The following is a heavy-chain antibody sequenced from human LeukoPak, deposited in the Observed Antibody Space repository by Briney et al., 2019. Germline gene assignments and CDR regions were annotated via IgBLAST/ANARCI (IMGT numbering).Heavy chain of an antibody. J-gene: IGHJ4*02. CDR1: GGSFSGYY. V-gene: IGHV4-34*01. D-gene: IGHD3-10*01. CDR3: ARLPQLYGSGWVGRAHFDY. Sequence: SETLSLTCAVYGGSFSGYYWSWIRQPPGKGLEWIGEINHSGSTNYNPSLKSRVTISVDTSKNQFSLKLSSVTAADTAVYYCARLPQLYGSGWVGRAHFDYWGQGTLVTVSS. CDR2: INHSGST.